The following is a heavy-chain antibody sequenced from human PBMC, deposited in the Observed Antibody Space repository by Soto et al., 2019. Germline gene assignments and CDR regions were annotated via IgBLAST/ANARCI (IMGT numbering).Heavy chain of an antibody. CDR3: ARDSNDYGDYGDYYYYYGMDV. CDR2: ISYDGSNK. J-gene: IGHJ6*02. V-gene: IGHV3-30-3*01. D-gene: IGHD4-17*01. Sequence: GGSLRLSCAASGFTFCSYAMHWVRQAPGKGLEWVAVISYDGSNKYYADSVKGRFTISRDNSKNTLYLQMNSLRAEDTAVYYCARDSNDYGDYGDYYYYYGMDVWGQGTTVTVSS. CDR1: GFTFCSYA.